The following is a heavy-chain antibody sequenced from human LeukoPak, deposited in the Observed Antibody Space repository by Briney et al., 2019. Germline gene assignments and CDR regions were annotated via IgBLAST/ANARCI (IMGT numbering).Heavy chain of an antibody. V-gene: IGHV3-74*01. CDR1: GFSFSTYW. Sequence: GGSLRLSCAASGFSFSTYWMHWVRQAPGKGLVWVSRINSDGCTTTYADSVKGRFTISRDNAKNTLYLQMNSLRAEDTALYYCASTTNWAAATGYYFDYWGQGTLVTVSS. D-gene: IGHD6-13*01. CDR3: ASTTNWAAATGYYFDY. CDR2: INSDGCTT. J-gene: IGHJ4*02.